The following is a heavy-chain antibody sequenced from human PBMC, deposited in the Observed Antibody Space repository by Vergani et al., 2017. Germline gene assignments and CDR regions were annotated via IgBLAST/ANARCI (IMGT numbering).Heavy chain of an antibody. D-gene: IGHD2-8*02. J-gene: IGHJ6*02. CDR2: IYYSGST. Sequence: QVQLQESGPGLVKPSETLSLTCPVSGGSISSYYWSWIRQPPGKGLEWIGYIYYSGSTNYNPSLKSRVTISVDTSKNQFSLKLSSVTAADTAVYYCARAGTVYGMDVWGQGP. CDR3: ARAGTVYGMDV. V-gene: IGHV4-59*01. CDR1: GGSISSYY.